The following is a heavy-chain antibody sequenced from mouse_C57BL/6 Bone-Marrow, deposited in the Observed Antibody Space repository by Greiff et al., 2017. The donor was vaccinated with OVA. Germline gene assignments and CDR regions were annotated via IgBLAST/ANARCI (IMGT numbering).Heavy chain of an antibody. J-gene: IGHJ1*03. V-gene: IGHV7-3*01. CDR3: ARYYDGYPYWYFDV. D-gene: IGHD2-3*01. CDR1: GFTFTDYY. Sequence: DVHLVESGGGLVQPGGSLSLSCAASGFTFTDYYMSWVRQPPGKALEWLGFIRNKANGYTTEYSASVKGRFTISRDNSQSILYLQMNALRAEDSATYYCARYYDGYPYWYFDVWGTGTTVTVSS. CDR2: IRNKANGYTT.